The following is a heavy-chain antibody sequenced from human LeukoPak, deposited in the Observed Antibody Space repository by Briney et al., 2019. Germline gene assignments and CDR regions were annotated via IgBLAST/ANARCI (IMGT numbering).Heavy chain of an antibody. CDR1: GFTFSSYA. V-gene: IGHV3-7*01. CDR2: IKQDGSEK. D-gene: IGHD3-22*01. J-gene: IGHJ3*02. Sequence: SGGSLRLSCAASGFTFSSYAMHWVRQAPGKGLEWVANIKQDGSEKYYVDSVKGRFTISRDNAKNSLYLQMNSLRAEDTAVYYCARTMIVVVITPNDAFDIWGQGTMVTVSS. CDR3: ARTMIVVVITPNDAFDI.